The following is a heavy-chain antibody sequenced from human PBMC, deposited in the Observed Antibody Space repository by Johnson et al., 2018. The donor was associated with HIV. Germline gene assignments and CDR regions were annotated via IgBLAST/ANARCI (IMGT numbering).Heavy chain of an antibody. J-gene: IGHJ3*02. CDR2: IRYDGSNK. D-gene: IGHD1-1*01. CDR1: GFTFSSYG. V-gene: IGHV3-30*02. CDR3: ARSRNYACDI. Sequence: QVQLVESGGGVVQPGGSLRLSCAASGFTFSSYGMHWVRQAPGKGLEWVAFIRYDGSNKYYADSVKGRFTISRDNSKNTLYLQMNSLRADDTAVYYGARSRNYACDIWGQGTMVTVSS.